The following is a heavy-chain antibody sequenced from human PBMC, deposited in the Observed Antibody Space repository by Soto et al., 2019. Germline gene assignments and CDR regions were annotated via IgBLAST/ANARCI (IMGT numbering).Heavy chain of an antibody. CDR3: ARDGGYSGYDPRDYYGMDV. Sequence: QVQLVQSGAEVKKPGSSVKVSCKASGGTFSSYAISWVRQAPGQGLEWMGGIIPIFGTANYAQKFQGRVTMTADESTSTAYMELSSLRSEDTAVYYCARDGGYSGYDPRDYYGMDVWGQGTTVTVSS. CDR2: IIPIFGTA. V-gene: IGHV1-69*12. CDR1: GGTFSSYA. D-gene: IGHD5-12*01. J-gene: IGHJ6*02.